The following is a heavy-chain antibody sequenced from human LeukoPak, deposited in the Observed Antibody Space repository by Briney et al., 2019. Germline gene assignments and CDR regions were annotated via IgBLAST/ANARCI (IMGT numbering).Heavy chain of an antibody. V-gene: IGHV4-39*01. CDR1: GGSISSSSYY. CDR2: IYYSGST. Sequence: SETLSLTCTVSGGSISSSSYYWGWIRQPPGKGLEWIGSIYYSGSTYYNPSLKSRVTISVDTSKNQFSLKLSSVTAADTAVYYCARHKQHPYYFDYWGQGTLVTVSS. CDR3: ARHKQHPYYFDY. J-gene: IGHJ4*02. D-gene: IGHD6-13*01.